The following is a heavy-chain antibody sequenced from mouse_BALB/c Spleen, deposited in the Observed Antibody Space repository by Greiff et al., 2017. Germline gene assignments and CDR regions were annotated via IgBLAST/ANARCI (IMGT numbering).Heavy chain of an antibody. CDR3: ASDYHYSYAMDY. Sequence: EVQLVESGAELVKPGASVKLSCTASGFNIKDTYMHWVKQRPEQGLEWIGRIDPANGNTKYDPKFQGKATITADTSYNTAYLQLSSLTSEDTAVYYCASDYHYSYAMDYWGQGTSVTVSS. CDR2: IDPANGNT. CDR1: GFNIKDTY. J-gene: IGHJ4*01. V-gene: IGHV14-3*02. D-gene: IGHD2-4*01.